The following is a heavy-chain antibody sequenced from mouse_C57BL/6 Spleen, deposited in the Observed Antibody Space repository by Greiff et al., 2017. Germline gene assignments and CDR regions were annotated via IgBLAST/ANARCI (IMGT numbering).Heavy chain of an antibody. V-gene: IGHV1-52*01. CDR3: ARWVLRSLDY. CDR2: IDPSDSET. D-gene: IGHD1-1*01. CDR1: GYTFTSYW. J-gene: IGHJ2*01. Sequence: QVQLQQPGAELVRPGSSVKLSCKASGYTFTSYWMHWVKQRPIQGLEWIGNIDPSDSETHYNQKFKDKATLTVDKSSSTAYMQLSSLTAEDSAVYYCARWVLRSLDYWGQGTTLTVSS.